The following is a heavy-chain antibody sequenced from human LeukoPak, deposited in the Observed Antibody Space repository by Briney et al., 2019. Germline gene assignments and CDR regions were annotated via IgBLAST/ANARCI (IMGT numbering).Heavy chain of an antibody. CDR2: IRFDGTNI. V-gene: IGHV3-30*02. J-gene: IGHJ3*01. CDR1: GFSFSTAG. D-gene: IGHD3-16*01. CDR3: AKETTFAYYDTFEY. Sequence: GGSLRLSCLGSGFSFSTAGIHWVRLAPGKGLEWVTHIRFDGTNIHYVDSAKGRFTVSRDNSKNTVYLQMSNVRPEDTALYYCAKETTFAYYDTFEYWGRGTVVTVSS.